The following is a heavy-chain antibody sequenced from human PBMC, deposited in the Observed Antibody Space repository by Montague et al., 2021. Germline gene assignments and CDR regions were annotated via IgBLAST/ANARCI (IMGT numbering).Heavy chain of an antibody. D-gene: IGHD1-1*01. V-gene: IGHV3-23*01. CDR1: GFTLDSYM. CDR3: ARDGYNWIPYDY. Sequence: SLRLSCAGSGFTLDSYMISWVRQAPGKGLEWVSASSGTGADTYYADSVKGRFTISRDNSKNTLYLQMDSLRDDDTAVYYCARDGYNWIPYDYWGQGTLVTVSS. J-gene: IGHJ4*02. CDR2: SSGTGADT.